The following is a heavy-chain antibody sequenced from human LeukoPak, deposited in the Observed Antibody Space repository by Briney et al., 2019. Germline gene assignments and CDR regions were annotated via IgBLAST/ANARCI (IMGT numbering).Heavy chain of an antibody. V-gene: IGHV3-21*01. CDR1: GFTFSDHA. Sequence: GGSLRLSSAASGFTFSDHALTWVRQAPGKGLEWVSSISSTSGYIYYEDSVRGRFTISRDTAKNSLDLQMNSLRVEDTAVYYCTSIRGFIAYNPGYWGQGTLVTVSS. CDR3: TSIRGFIAYNPGY. CDR2: ISSTSGYI. J-gene: IGHJ4*02. D-gene: IGHD3-10*01.